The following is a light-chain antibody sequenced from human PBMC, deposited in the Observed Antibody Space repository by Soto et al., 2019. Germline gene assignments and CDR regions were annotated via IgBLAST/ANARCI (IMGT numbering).Light chain of an antibody. CDR2: GAC. Sequence: EIVLTQSPGTLSLSPGERVTLSCSASQSVYNNYLAWYQQRPGQAPRTLIHGACSRATGITDKFSGSGSGTDFTLSISGLEPEDSAVYYCEQYGNTLTFCGGTKVEIK. J-gene: IGKJ4*01. CDR3: EQYGNTLT. CDR1: QSVYNNY. V-gene: IGKV3-20*01.